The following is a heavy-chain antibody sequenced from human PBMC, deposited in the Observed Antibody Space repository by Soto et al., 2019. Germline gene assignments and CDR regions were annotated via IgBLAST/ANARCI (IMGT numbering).Heavy chain of an antibody. CDR3: ARALLLRDYGDYGLASPFDY. Sequence: QVQLVESGGGVVQPGRSLRLSCAASGFTFSSYAMHWVRQAPGKGLEWVAVISYDGSNKYYADSVKGRFTISRDNSKNTLYLQMNSLRAEDTAVYYCARALLLRDYGDYGLASPFDYWGQGTLVTVSS. CDR2: ISYDGSNK. J-gene: IGHJ4*02. V-gene: IGHV3-30-3*01. D-gene: IGHD4-17*01. CDR1: GFTFSSYA.